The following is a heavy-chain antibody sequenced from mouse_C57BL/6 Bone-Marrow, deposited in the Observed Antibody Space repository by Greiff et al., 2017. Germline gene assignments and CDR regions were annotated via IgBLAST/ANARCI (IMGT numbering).Heavy chain of an antibody. CDR2: ILPGSGST. J-gene: IGHJ4*01. Sequence: QVQLQQSGAELMKPGASVKLSCKATGYTFTGYWIEWVKQRPGHGLEWIGEILPGSGSTNYNEKFKGKATFTADTSSNTAYMQLSSLTTEDSAIYYCAREDHYYDYDGYAMDYWGQGTSVTVSS. D-gene: IGHD2-4*01. V-gene: IGHV1-9*01. CDR3: AREDHYYDYDGYAMDY. CDR1: GYTFTGYW.